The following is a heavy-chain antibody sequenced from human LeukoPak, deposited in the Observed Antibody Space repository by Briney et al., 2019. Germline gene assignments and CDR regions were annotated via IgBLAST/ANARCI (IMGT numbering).Heavy chain of an antibody. D-gene: IGHD3-3*01. J-gene: IGHJ2*01. CDR2: IYYSGST. CDR3: ASRADYDFWSGYYTIWYFDL. V-gene: IGHV4-39*01. CDR1: GGSISSSSYY. Sequence: SETLSLTCTVSGGSISSSSYYWGWIRQPPGKGLEWIGSIYYSGSTYYNPSLKSRVTISVDTSKNQFSLKLSSVAAADTAVYYCASRADYDFWSGYYTIWYFDLWGRGTLVTVSS.